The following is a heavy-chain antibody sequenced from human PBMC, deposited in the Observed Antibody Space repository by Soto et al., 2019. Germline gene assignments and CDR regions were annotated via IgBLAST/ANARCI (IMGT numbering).Heavy chain of an antibody. CDR1: GFTFSSYG. V-gene: IGHV3-30*18. Sequence: QVQLVESGGGVVQPGRSLRLSCAASGFTFSSYGMHWVRQAPGKGLEWVAVISYDGSNKYYADSVKGRFTISRDNSKNTLYLQMNSLSAEDTAVYYCAKDWDIVVVTAIRYSMDVWGQGTTVTVSS. CDR3: AKDWDIVVVTAIRYSMDV. J-gene: IGHJ6*02. CDR2: ISYDGSNK. D-gene: IGHD2-21*02.